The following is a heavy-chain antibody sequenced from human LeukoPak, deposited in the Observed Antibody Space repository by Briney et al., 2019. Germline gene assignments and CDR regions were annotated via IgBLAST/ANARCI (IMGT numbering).Heavy chain of an antibody. D-gene: IGHD3-10*01. Sequence: SGGSVRLSCAPSGFTLSSYWMHGVRHAPGRGLVWVSRINSDGNSTNYADSVKGRFTISIDNAKNTLNLQMNSLRAEDTAVYFCARVLDGSGSLSFDHWGQGTLVTVSS. CDR3: ARVLDGSGSLSFDH. CDR1: GFTLSSYW. J-gene: IGHJ4*02. CDR2: INSDGNST. V-gene: IGHV3-74*01.